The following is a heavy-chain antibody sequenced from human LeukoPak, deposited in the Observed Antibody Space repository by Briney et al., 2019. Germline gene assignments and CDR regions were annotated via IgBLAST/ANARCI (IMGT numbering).Heavy chain of an antibody. D-gene: IGHD6-19*01. V-gene: IGHV4-4*02. CDR1: GASISSSNW. CDR2: ISHSGST. J-gene: IGHJ4*02. Sequence: PSETLSLTCVVSGASISSSNWWSWVRQPPEKGLEWIGEISHSGSTKYTPSLKSRVTISMDKSKNQFSLKLSSVTAADTAVYYCARSAGWWSLDYWGQGTLVTVSA. CDR3: ARSAGWWSLDY.